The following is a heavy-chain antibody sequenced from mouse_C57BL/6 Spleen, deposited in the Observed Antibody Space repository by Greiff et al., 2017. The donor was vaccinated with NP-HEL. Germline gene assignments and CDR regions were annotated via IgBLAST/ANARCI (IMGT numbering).Heavy chain of an antibody. V-gene: IGHV10-1*01. D-gene: IGHD1-1*01. CDR1: GFSFNTYA. CDR2: IRSKSNNYAT. J-gene: IGHJ4*01. Sequence: EVKLQESGGGLVQPKGSLKLSCAASGFSFNTYAMNWVRQAPGKGLEWVARIRSKSNNYATYYADSVKDRFTISRDDSESMLYLQMNNLKTEDTAMYYGVRHVTVVPMDYWGQGTSVTVSS. CDR3: VRHVTVVPMDY.